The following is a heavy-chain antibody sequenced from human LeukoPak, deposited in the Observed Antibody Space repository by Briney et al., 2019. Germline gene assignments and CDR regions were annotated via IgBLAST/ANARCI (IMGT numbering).Heavy chain of an antibody. D-gene: IGHD6-13*01. V-gene: IGHV3-30*04. Sequence: GGSLRLSCAASGFTFSSYAMHWVRQAPGKGLEWVAVISYDGSNKYYADSVKGRFTISRDNSKNTLYLQTNSLRAEATAVYYCAKDEGQQQLEYYFDYWGQGTLVTVSS. CDR1: GFTFSSYA. CDR3: AKDEGQQQLEYYFDY. J-gene: IGHJ4*02. CDR2: ISYDGSNK.